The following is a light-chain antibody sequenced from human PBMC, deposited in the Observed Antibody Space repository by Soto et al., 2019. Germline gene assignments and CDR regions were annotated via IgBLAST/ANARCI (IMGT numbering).Light chain of an antibody. V-gene: IGLV1-40*01. CDR1: SSNIGAGYD. J-gene: IGLJ1*01. CDR3: QSYDSSLSGYV. CDR2: GNS. Sequence: QSVLTQPPSVSGAPGQRVTVSCTGSSSNIGAGYDVHWYQQLPGTAPKLLIYGNSNRPSGVPDRFSGSKSGTSASLAITGLQAEDEADYYCQSYDSSLSGYVVXTGTKVTVL.